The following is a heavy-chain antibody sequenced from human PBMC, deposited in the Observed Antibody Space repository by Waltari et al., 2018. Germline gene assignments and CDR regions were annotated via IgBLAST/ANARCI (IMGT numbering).Heavy chain of an antibody. CDR2: ISSSSSYI. Sequence: EVQLVESGGGLVKPGGSLRLSCAASGFTFSSYSMNWVRQAPGKGLEWVSSISSSSSYIYYAGSVKGRFTISRDNAKNSLYLQMNSLRAEDTAVYYCARWRHLGELSFNDAFDIWGQGTMVTVSS. CDR1: GFTFSSYS. D-gene: IGHD3-16*02. V-gene: IGHV3-21*01. CDR3: ARWRHLGELSFNDAFDI. J-gene: IGHJ3*02.